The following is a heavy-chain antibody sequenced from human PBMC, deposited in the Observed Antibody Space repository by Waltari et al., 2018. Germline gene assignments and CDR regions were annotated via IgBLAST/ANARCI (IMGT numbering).Heavy chain of an antibody. D-gene: IGHD6-19*01. CDR1: GFTFSRYG. V-gene: IGHV3-33*01. Sequence: QVQLVESGGGVVQPGRSLRLSCAASGFTFSRYGMHGVRQAPDKGLEWVAIIWYDGSKKYYADSVKGRFTISKDNSNNTLYLQMNSLRAEDTAVYYCASTGNGHSSGWYSGDYWGQGTLVTVSS. CDR3: ASTGNGHSSGWYSGDY. CDR2: IWYDGSKK. J-gene: IGHJ4*02.